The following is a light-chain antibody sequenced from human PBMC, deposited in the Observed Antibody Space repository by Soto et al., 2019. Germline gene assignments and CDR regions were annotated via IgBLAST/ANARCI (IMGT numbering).Light chain of an antibody. CDR3: QQYGSSTPR. CDR2: GAS. Sequence: EIVFTQSPGTLSVSPGEGATLSCRASQSVSSSNLAWCQQKPGQAPRLIIYGASSRATGIPDRVSGSGAGTDCTRTIRRLEPEDVDVDDCQQYGSSTPRFGGGTQVDIK. J-gene: IGKJ4*02. CDR1: QSVSSSN. V-gene: IGKV3-20*01.